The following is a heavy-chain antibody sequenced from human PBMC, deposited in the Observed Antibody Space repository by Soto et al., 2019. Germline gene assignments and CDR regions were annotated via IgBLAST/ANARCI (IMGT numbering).Heavy chain of an antibody. CDR1: GDSVSSNSAA. J-gene: IGHJ4*02. CDR3: ARYGVRGRGGSISLDY. Sequence: SQTLSLTCAISGDSVSSNSAAWNWIRQSPSRGLEWLGRTYYRSKWYNDYAVSVKSRITINPDTSKNQFSLQLNSVTPEDTAVYYCARYGVRGRGGSISLDYWGQGTLVTVSS. CDR2: TYYRSKWYN. V-gene: IGHV6-1*01. D-gene: IGHD4-17*01.